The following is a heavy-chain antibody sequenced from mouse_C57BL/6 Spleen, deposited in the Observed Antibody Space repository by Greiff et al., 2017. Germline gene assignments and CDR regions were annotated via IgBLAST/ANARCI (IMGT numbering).Heavy chain of an antibody. CDR3: TSGGDYYGSSWYFDV. CDR2: ISSGGDYI. D-gene: IGHD1-1*01. CDR1: GFTFSSYA. J-gene: IGHJ1*03. Sequence: EVKLVESGEGLVKPGGSLKLSCAASGFTFSSYAMSWVRQTPEKRLEWVAYISSGGDYIYYADTVKGRFTISRDNARNTLYLQMSSLKSEDTAMYYCTSGGDYYGSSWYFDVWGTGTTVTVSS. V-gene: IGHV5-9-1*02.